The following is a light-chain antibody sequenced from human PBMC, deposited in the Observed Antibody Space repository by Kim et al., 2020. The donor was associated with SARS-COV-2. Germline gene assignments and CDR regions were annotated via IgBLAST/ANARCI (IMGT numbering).Light chain of an antibody. CDR1: SSDIGALNY. Sequence: VTLSCNGTSSDIGALNYVSWYQQHPGKPPKLVISDVNNRPSGVSDRFSGSKSDNTASLSIFGLQTEDEADYYCSSYTTDSTLVFGGGTKVTVL. CDR2: DVN. CDR3: SSYTTDSTLV. J-gene: IGLJ1*01. V-gene: IGLV2-14*03.